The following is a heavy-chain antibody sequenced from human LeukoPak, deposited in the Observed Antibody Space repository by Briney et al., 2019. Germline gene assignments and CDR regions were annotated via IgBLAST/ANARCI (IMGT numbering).Heavy chain of an antibody. CDR1: GFTFSSYG. CDR3: AKRALCTNGVCYGGGYYYYYMDV. Sequence: GGSLRLSCAASGFTFSSYGMHWVRQAPGKGLEWVAFIRYDGSNKYYADSVKGRFTISRDNSKNTLYLQMNSLRAEDTAVYYCAKRALCTNGVCYGGGYYYYYMDVWGKGTTVTVSS. J-gene: IGHJ6*03. D-gene: IGHD2-8*01. V-gene: IGHV3-30*02. CDR2: IRYDGSNK.